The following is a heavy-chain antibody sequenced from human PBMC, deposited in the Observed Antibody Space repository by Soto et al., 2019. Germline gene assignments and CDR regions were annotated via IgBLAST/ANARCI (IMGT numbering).Heavy chain of an antibody. V-gene: IGHV1-2*04. J-gene: IGHJ6*02. CDR3: ARDYHPTYSSSWYYYYYGMDV. Sequence: ASVKVSCKASGYTFTGYYMHWVRQAPGQGLEWMGWINPNSGGTNYAQKFQGWVTMTRDTSISTAYMELSRLRFDDTAVYYCARDYHPTYSSSWYYYYYGMDVWGQGTTVTVSS. CDR1: GYTFTGYY. CDR2: INPNSGGT. D-gene: IGHD6-13*01.